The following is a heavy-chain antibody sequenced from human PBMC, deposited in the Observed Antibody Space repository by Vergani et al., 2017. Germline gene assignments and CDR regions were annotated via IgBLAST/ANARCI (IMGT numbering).Heavy chain of an antibody. CDR1: GGSFSGYY. D-gene: IGHD3-22*01. Sequence: QVQLQQWGAGLLKPSETLSLTCAVYGGSFSGYYWSWIRQPPGKGLEWIGYIYYSGSTNYNPSLKSRVTISVDTSKNQFSLKLSSVTAADTAVYYCARRRYDSSGWRPYYYGMDVWGQGTTVTVSS. CDR3: ARRRYDSSGWRPYYYGMDV. CDR2: IYYSGST. V-gene: IGHV4-34*11. J-gene: IGHJ6*02.